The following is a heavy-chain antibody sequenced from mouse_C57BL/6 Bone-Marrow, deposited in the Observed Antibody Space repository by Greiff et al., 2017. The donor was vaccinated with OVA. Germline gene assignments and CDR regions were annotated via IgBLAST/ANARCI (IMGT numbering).Heavy chain of an antibody. CDR2: IWGDGST. J-gene: IGHJ1*03. V-gene: IGHV2-3*01. CDR1: GFSLTSYG. Sequence: VKLVESGPGLVAPSQSLSITCTVSGFSLTSYGVSWVRQPPGKGLEWLGVIWGDGSTNFHSALISRLSISKDNSKIQVFLKLNSLQTDDTAADYYAKPEEDGRDVWGTGTTVTVSS. CDR3: AKPEEDGRDV. D-gene: IGHD1-1*01.